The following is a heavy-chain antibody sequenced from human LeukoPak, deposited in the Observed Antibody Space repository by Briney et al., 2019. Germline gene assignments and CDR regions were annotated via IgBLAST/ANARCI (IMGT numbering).Heavy chain of an antibody. V-gene: IGHV4-4*09. CDR3: ARESSTSCYRD. J-gene: IGHJ4*02. Sequence: SETLSLTCTVSGGSISSYYWSWIRQPPGKGLEWIGYIYTSGSTNYNPSLKGRVTISVDTSKNQFSLKLSSVTAADTAVYYCARESSTSCYRDWGQGTLVTVSS. D-gene: IGHD2-2*02. CDR1: GGSISSYY. CDR2: IYTSGST.